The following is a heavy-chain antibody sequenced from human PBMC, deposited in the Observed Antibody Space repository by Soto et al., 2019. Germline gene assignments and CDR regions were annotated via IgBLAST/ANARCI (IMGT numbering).Heavy chain of an antibody. CDR1: GYTFTSYA. V-gene: IGHV1-3*01. CDR2: INAGNGNT. CDR3: ARERITGVWFDP. Sequence: VTVSCKASGYTFTSYAMYWVRQAPGQRLEWMGWINAGNGNTKYSQKLQGRVTITRDTSASTAYMELSSLRSEDTAVYYCARERITGVWFDPWGQGTLVTVSS. J-gene: IGHJ5*02. D-gene: IGHD1-20*01.